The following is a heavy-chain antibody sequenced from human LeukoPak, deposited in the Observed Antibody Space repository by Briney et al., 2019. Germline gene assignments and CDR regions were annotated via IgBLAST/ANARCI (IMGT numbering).Heavy chain of an antibody. CDR1: GFTFRNFA. CDR3: AKESGDSYYSVDY. D-gene: IGHD1-26*01. CDR2: ISGSASTT. Sequence: GGSLRLSCAASGFTFRNFAMRWVRQAPGKGLEWVSAISGSASTTKYADSVKGRFTISRGNSKNTLYLQMNSLRAEDTALYYCAKESGDSYYSVDYWGQGTLVTVSS. V-gene: IGHV3-23*01. J-gene: IGHJ4*02.